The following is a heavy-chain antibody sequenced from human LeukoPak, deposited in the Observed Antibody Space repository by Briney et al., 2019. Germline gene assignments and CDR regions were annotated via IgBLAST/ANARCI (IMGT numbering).Heavy chain of an antibody. V-gene: IGHV4-30-4*01. D-gene: IGHD1-26*01. J-gene: IGHJ3*02. Sequence: SGTLSLTCTVSGGSISSGDYYWSWIRQPPGKGLEWIGYIYYSGSTYYNPSLKSRVTISVDTSKNQFSLKLSSVTGADTAVYYCAREWGGSYYTNDAFDIWGQGTMVTVSS. CDR1: GGSISSGDYY. CDR3: AREWGGSYYTNDAFDI. CDR2: IYYSGST.